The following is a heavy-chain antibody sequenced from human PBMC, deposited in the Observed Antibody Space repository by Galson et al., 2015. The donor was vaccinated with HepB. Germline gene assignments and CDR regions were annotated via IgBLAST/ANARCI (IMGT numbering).Heavy chain of an antibody. J-gene: IGHJ4*02. Sequence: SVKVSCKASGYTFTSYYMHWVRQAPGQGLEWMGIINPSGGSTSYAQTFQGRVTMTRDTSTSTVHMELSSLRSEDTAVYYCARGPIKNSSGYPFDYWGQGTLVTVSS. V-gene: IGHV1-46*01. CDR1: GYTFTSYY. CDR2: INPSGGST. CDR3: ARGPIKNSSGYPFDY. D-gene: IGHD3-22*01.